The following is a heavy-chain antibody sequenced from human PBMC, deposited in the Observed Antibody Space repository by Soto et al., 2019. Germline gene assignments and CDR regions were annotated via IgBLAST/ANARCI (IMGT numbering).Heavy chain of an antibody. V-gene: IGHV1-46*01. CDR3: ARNAYYDILTGYYYYYYMDV. J-gene: IGHJ6*03. D-gene: IGHD3-9*01. Sequence: ASVKVSCKASGYTFTSYYMHWVRQAPGQGLEWMGIINPSGGSTSYAQEFQGRVTMTRDTSTSTVYMELSSLRSEDTAVYYCARNAYYDILTGYYYYYYMDVWGKGTTVTVSS. CDR1: GYTFTSYY. CDR2: INPSGGST.